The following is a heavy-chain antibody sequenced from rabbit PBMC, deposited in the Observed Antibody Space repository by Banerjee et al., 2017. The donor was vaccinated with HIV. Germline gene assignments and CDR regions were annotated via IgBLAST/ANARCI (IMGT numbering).Heavy chain of an antibody. CDR2: INTSSGNT. D-gene: IGHD4-1*01. CDR1: GFSFSNKYV. J-gene: IGHJ4*01. Sequence: QEQLVESGGDLVKPEGSLTLTCTASGFSFSNKYVMCWVRQAPGKGLEWIACINTSSGNTVYASWAKGRFTISLDNAQNTVFLQMTSLTDADTATYFCARVGGWGGGDLWGQGTLVTVS. CDR3: ARVGGWGGGDL. V-gene: IGHV1S45*01.